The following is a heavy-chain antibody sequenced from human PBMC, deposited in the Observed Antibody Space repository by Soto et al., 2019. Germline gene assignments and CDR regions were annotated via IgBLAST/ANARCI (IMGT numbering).Heavy chain of an antibody. V-gene: IGHV3-33*01. D-gene: IGHD6-13*01. Sequence: QVQLVESGGGVVQPGRSLRLSCAASGFTFSQYGMHLVRQVPGKGLEWVAVLWNDGSNENYADSVKGRFTISRDNSKETLSLQMDRLRGEDTAVYYCVRGRVTEAGAFLDLWGRWTTVTVSS. CDR3: VRGRVTEAGAFLDL. J-gene: IGHJ6*04. CDR1: GFTFSQYG. CDR2: LWNDGSNE.